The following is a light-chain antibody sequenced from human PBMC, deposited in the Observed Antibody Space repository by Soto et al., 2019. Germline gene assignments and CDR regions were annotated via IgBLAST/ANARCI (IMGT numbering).Light chain of an antibody. J-gene: IGKJ4*01. CDR3: QQSYSTLT. CDR2: AAS. CDR1: QDISNY. Sequence: DIQMTQSPSSLSASIGDRVTITCRASQDISNYLAWYQQRPGKVPKLLVSAASTLQSGVPSRFGGRGSGTDFTLTISGLQPEDVGTYYCQQSYSTLTFGGGTKVEIK. V-gene: IGKV1-27*01.